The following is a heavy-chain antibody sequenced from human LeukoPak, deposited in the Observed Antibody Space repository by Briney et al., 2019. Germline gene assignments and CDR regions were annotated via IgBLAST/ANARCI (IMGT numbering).Heavy chain of an antibody. CDR2: IYTSGST. CDR3: ARDGMVRGASYNWFDP. Sequence: SETLSLTCTVSGGSISSYYWSWIRQPAGKGLEWIGRIYTSGSTNYNPSLKSRVTMSVDTSKNQFSLKLSSVTAADTAVYYCARDGMVRGASYNWFDPWGQGTLVTVS. J-gene: IGHJ5*02. V-gene: IGHV4-4*07. CDR1: GGSISSYY. D-gene: IGHD3-10*01.